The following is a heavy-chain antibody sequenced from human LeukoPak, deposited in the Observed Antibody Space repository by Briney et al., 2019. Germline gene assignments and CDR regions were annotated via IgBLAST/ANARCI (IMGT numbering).Heavy chain of an antibody. J-gene: IGHJ4*02. CDR3: ARLNKTPTVYYYDSSGEIDY. D-gene: IGHD3-22*01. CDR2: INHSGSA. Sequence: SETLSLTCAVSGGSFSGYYWTWIRQPPGKGLEWIGEINHSGSANYNPSLMSRVTISLDTSKNHFSLNLSSVTAADTAVYYCARLNKTPTVYYYDSSGEIDYWGQGTLVTVSS. V-gene: IGHV4-34*01. CDR1: GGSFSGYY.